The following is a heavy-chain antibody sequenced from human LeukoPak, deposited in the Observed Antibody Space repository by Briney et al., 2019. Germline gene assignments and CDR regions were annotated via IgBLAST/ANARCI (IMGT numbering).Heavy chain of an antibody. D-gene: IGHD1-20*01. Sequence: PSETLSLTCTVSGGSISSGSYYWSWIRQPAGKGLEWIGSIYYSGSTYYNPSLKSRVTISVDTSKNQFSLKLSSVTAADTAVYYCARHRRRDNWNDAVDYFDYWGQGTLVTVSS. CDR2: IYYSGST. CDR1: GGSISSGSYY. J-gene: IGHJ4*02. CDR3: ARHRRRDNWNDAVDYFDY. V-gene: IGHV4-39*01.